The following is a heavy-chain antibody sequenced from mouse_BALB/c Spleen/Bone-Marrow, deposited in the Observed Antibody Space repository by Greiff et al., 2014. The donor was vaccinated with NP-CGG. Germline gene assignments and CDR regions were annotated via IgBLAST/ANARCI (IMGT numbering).Heavy chain of an antibody. V-gene: IGHV1S130*01. J-gene: IGHJ2*01. CDR2: IHPNSGNT. CDR1: GYTFTNSW. D-gene: IGHD2-14*01. CDR3: ARHHRYAYYFDY. Sequence: VQLQQSGSVLVRPGASVKLPCKASGYTFTNSWIHWAKQRPGQGLEWIGEIHPNSGNTNYNEKFKGKVTLTAGISSSTAYVDLSSLTSEDSAVYYCARHHRYAYYFDYWGQGTTLTVSS.